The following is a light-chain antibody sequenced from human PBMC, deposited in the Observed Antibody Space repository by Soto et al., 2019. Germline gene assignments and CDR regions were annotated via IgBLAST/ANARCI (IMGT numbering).Light chain of an antibody. CDR2: GSS. Sequence: EIVLTQSPGTLSLSPGERATLSCRASQTVRGNYLAWYQQKPRQSPRLLIYGSSDRATGIPDRFSGSGSGTDFTLTITRVEPEDFAVYYCQQYGSSPPYTFGQGTKLEIK. J-gene: IGKJ2*01. CDR1: QTVRGNY. CDR3: QQYGSSPPYT. V-gene: IGKV3-20*01.